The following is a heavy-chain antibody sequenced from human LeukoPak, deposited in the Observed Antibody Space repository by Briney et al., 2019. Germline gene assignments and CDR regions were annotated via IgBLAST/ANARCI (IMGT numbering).Heavy chain of an antibody. V-gene: IGHV4-30-2*01. CDR2: IYHSGST. CDR3: ARGMFPEKGFDP. CDR1: GGSISSGGYS. Sequence: SQTLSLTCAVSGGSISSGGYSWSWIRQPPGKGLEWIGYIYHSGSTYYNPSLKSRVTISVDRSKNQFSLKLSSGTAADAAVYYCARGMFPEKGFDPWGQGTLVTVSS. D-gene: IGHD1-14*01. J-gene: IGHJ5*02.